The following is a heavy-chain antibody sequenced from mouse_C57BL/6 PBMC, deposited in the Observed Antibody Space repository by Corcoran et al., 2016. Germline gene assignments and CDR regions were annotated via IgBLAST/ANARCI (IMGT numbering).Heavy chain of an antibody. D-gene: IGHD3-3*01. V-gene: IGHV9-3*01. CDR3: ARREGDGGYAMDY. CDR2: INTYSGVP. Sequence: QIQLVQSGPELKKPGETVKISCKASGYTFTTYGMSWVKQAPGKGLKWMGWINTYSGVPTYADDFKGRFAFSLETSANTAYLQINNLKNEDTATYFCARREGDGGYAMDYWGQGTSVTVSS. CDR1: GYTFTTYG. J-gene: IGHJ4*01.